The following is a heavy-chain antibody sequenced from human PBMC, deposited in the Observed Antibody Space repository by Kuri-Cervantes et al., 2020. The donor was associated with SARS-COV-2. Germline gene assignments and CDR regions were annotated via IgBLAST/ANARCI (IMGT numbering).Heavy chain of an antibody. Sequence: SETLSLTCTVSGYSISSGYYWGWIRQPPGKGLEWIGSIYHSGSTYYNPSLKSRVTISVGTSKNQFSLKLSSVTAADTAVYYCARGSTGYYYYYMDVWGKGTTVTVSS. D-gene: IGHD3-9*01. CDR2: IYHSGST. CDR1: GYSISSGYY. V-gene: IGHV4-38-2*02. J-gene: IGHJ6*03. CDR3: ARGSTGYYYYYMDV.